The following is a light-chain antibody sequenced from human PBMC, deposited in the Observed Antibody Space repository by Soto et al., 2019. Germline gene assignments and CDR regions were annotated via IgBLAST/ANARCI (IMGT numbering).Light chain of an antibody. J-gene: IGLJ7*01. CDR1: SIDVGGYNY. Sequence: QSALTQPASLSGSPGQSITISCTGTSIDVGGYNYVSWYQQHPGKGPKLMIYDVSNRPSGVSTRFSASKSGNTASLTISGIQAEDEADYYCCSYGGSRAVFGGGTQLTVL. CDR2: DVS. CDR3: CSYGGSRAV. V-gene: IGLV2-14*03.